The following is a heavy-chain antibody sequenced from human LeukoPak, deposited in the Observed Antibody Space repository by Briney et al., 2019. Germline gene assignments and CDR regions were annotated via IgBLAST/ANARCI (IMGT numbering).Heavy chain of an antibody. CDR3: ARVGNWKYYYMDV. Sequence: ASVKVSCKASGGTFSSYAISWVRQAPGQGLEWMGGIIPIFGTANYAQKFQGRVTITADKSTSTAYMELSSLRSEDTAVYYCARVGNWKYYYMDVWGKGTTVTVSS. CDR2: IIPIFGTA. D-gene: IGHD1-20*01. V-gene: IGHV1-69*06. CDR1: GGTFSSYA. J-gene: IGHJ6*03.